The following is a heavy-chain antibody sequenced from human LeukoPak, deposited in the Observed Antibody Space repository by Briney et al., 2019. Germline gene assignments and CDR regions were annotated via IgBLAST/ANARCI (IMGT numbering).Heavy chain of an antibody. CDR3: AREFGRDRFYSGHDN. D-gene: IGHD3-3*01. V-gene: IGHV3-11*01. Sequence: GGSLRLSCAASGFTFSDYFMSWFRQAPGKGLEWVSYISDSGNAVYYADSVRGRFTASRDNAKNSLYLQMRNLGADDTAVYYCAREFGRDRFYSGHDNWGQGTLVTVSS. J-gene: IGHJ4*02. CDR1: GFTFSDYF. CDR2: ISDSGNAV.